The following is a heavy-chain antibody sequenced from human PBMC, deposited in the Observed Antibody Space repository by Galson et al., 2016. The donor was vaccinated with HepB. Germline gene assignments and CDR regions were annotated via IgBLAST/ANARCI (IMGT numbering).Heavy chain of an antibody. CDR1: GYTFSSYD. CDR3: AKDRGLGGGSCYDY. D-gene: IGHD2-15*01. V-gene: IGHV1-8*01. CDR2: MNPNSANT. Sequence: SVKVSCKASGYTFSSYDITWVRQATGQGLEWMGWMNPNSANTGYAQHFQGRVTMTRDSSISTAYMELSSLRADDTAVYYCAKDRGLGGGSCYDYWGQGTLVTVSS. J-gene: IGHJ4*02.